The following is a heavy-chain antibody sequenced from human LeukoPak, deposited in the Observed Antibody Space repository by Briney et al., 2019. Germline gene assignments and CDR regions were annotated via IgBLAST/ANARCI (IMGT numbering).Heavy chain of an antibody. CDR1: GYTFSSYG. Sequence: ASVKLSCKASGYTFSSYGISWVRQAPGQGLEWMAWISAYNGNTNYAQKLQGRVTMTTDTSTSTAYMELRSLRSDDTSVYYCARDYGPTPYYGSGTLLSPDYWGQGTLVTVSS. CDR3: ARDYGPTPYYGSGTLLSPDY. D-gene: IGHD3-10*01. CDR2: ISAYNGNT. J-gene: IGHJ4*02. V-gene: IGHV1-18*01.